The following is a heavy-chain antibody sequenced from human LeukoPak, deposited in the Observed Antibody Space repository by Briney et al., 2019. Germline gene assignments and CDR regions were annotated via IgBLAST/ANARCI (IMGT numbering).Heavy chain of an antibody. V-gene: IGHV3-48*02. CDR2: ISISSTTI. CDR3: ARVMYGGIAYSVDY. Sequence: GGSLRLSCLASGFTFSGYSMNWVRQAPGKGLEWVSYISISSTTINYADSVKGRFTISRDNAKNSLYLQMNSLRDEDTAVYYCARVMYGGIAYSVDYWGQGTLVTVSS. CDR1: GFTFSGYS. J-gene: IGHJ4*02. D-gene: IGHD1-26*01.